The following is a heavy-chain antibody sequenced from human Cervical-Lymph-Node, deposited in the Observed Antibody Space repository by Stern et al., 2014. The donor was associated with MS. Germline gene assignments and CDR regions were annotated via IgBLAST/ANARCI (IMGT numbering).Heavy chain of an antibody. V-gene: IGHV3-15*01. CDR3: LGTYLAY. CDR1: GFTFSDAW. Sequence: VQLVESGGGLVKPGGSLRLSCVASGFTFSDAWMSWVRQAPGQGLEWVGLIKSKTNGETTDYAAPVKGRFSISRDDSKNTVYLQMNSLKTEDTGIYYCLGTYLAYWGQGTLVAVSS. J-gene: IGHJ4*02. CDR2: IKSKTNGETT.